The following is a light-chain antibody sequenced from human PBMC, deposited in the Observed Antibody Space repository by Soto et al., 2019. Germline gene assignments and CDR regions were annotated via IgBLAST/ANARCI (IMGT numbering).Light chain of an antibody. V-gene: IGLV2-8*01. J-gene: IGLJ3*02. Sequence: QSVLTQPPSASGSPGQSVTISCTGISSDVVGYNYVSWYQQHPGKAPKLMIYEVSKRPSGVPDRFSGSKSGNTASLTVSGLQAEDEADYYCSSYAGSNNWVFGGGTKLTVL. CDR2: EVS. CDR1: SSDVVGYNY. CDR3: SSYAGSNNWV.